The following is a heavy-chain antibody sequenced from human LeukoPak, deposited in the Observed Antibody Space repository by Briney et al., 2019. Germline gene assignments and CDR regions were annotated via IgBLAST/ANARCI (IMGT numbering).Heavy chain of an antibody. V-gene: IGHV4-34*01. CDR2: INHSGST. CDR3: ARVVEVRQGYSYGPSPGRGAFDI. CDR1: GGSFSGYY. Sequence: PSETLSLTCAVYGGSFSGYYWSWIRQPPGKGLEWIGEINHSGSTNYNPSLKSRVTISVDTSKNQFSLKLSSVTAADTAVYYCARVVEVRQGYSYGPSPGRGAFDIWGQGTMVTVSS. D-gene: IGHD5-18*01. J-gene: IGHJ3*02.